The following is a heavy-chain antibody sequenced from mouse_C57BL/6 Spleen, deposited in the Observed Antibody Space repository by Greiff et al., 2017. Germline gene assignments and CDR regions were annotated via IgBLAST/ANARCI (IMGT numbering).Heavy chain of an antibody. Sequence: EVQLQQSGPELVKPGASVKMSCKASGYTFTDYNMHWVKQSHGKSLEWIGYINPNNGGTSYNQKFKGKATLTVNKSSSTAYMELRSLTSEDSAVYYCERIPGGLRDYFDYWGQGTTLTVSS. CDR3: ERIPGGLRDYFDY. CDR1: GYTFTDYN. CDR2: INPNNGGT. J-gene: IGHJ2*01. D-gene: IGHD2-4*01. V-gene: IGHV1-22*01.